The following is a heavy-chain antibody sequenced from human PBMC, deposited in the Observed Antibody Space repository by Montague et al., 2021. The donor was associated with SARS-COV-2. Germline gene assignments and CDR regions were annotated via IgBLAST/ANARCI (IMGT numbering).Heavy chain of an antibody. CDR3: ARNTIHGYFDY. D-gene: IGHD3-3*01. V-gene: IGHV3-48*02. Sequence: SLRLSCAASGFTFSGTYSMNWVRQAPGKGLEWVAFISSSSSTIYYADSVKGRFTVSRDNAKNSLYLQMHSLRDEDTAVYYCARNTIHGYFDYRGQGTLVTVSS. J-gene: IGHJ4*02. CDR1: GFTFSGTYS. CDR2: ISSSSSTI.